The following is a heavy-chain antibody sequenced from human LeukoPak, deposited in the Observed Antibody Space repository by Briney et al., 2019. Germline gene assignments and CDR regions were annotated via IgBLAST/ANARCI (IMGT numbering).Heavy chain of an antibody. V-gene: IGHV1-2*02. J-gene: IGHJ4*02. CDR2: INPNSGDT. CDR3: ARGDHYDILTGYQTPSHLSDY. Sequence: ASVKVSCKASGYTFTGYYVHWVRQAPGQGLEWMGWINPNSGDTKYAQKFLGRVTMTRDTSISTAYMELSRLRSDDTAVYYCARGDHYDILTGYQTPSHLSDYWGQGTLVTVSS. CDR1: GYTFTGYY. D-gene: IGHD3-9*01.